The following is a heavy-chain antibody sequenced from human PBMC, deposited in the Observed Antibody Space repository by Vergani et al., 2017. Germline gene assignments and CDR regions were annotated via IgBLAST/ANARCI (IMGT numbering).Heavy chain of an antibody. J-gene: IGHJ6*03. Sequence: QVQLQQWGGGLLKPSETLSLTCVVNGGSFTSYHWTWIRQSPGEGLEWVGDIDHTGRPDYNPSLKSRLTMSVDKSRNQFSLTLNSVTATDTAIYFCARVNTETNAHLYYYYYMDVWSQGTAVTVS. CDR3: ARVNTETNAHLYYYYYMDV. CDR2: IDHTGRP. V-gene: IGHV4-34*01. CDR1: GGSFTSYH. D-gene: IGHD4-11*01.